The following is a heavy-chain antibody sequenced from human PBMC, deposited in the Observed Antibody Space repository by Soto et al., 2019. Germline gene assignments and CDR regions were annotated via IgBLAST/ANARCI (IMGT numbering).Heavy chain of an antibody. Sequence: SETLSLTCTVSVGSISSSSYYWGWIRQPPGKGLEWIGSIYYSGSTYYNPSLKSRVTISVDTSKNQFSLKLSSVTAADTAVYYCERGAGKYYFDYWGQGTLVTVSS. CDR1: VGSISSSSYY. V-gene: IGHV4-39*01. CDR3: ERGAGKYYFDY. CDR2: IYYSGST. J-gene: IGHJ4*02.